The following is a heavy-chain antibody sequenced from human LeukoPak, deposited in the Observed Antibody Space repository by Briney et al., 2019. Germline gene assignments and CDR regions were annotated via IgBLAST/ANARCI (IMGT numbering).Heavy chain of an antibody. CDR3: AREGILTGYYWKNWFDP. CDR2: IYYSGST. Sequence: KPSETLSLXCTVSGGSISSYYWSWIRQPPGKGLEWIGYIYYSGSTNYNPSLKSRVTISVDTSKNQFSLKLSSVTAADTAVYYCAREGILTGYYWKNWFDPWGQGTLVTVSS. D-gene: IGHD3-9*01. V-gene: IGHV4-59*01. CDR1: GGSISSYY. J-gene: IGHJ5*02.